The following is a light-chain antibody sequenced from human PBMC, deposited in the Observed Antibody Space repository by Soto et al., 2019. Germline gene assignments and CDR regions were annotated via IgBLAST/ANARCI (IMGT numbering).Light chain of an antibody. Sequence: EIVFTQSPGTLSLSPGERATLSCRASQSVSSSYLAWYQQKPGQAPRLLIYGAYSRATGIQDRFSGSGSGTDFTLTIRRLEPEEFAVYYCKQYGSSPITVGQGPRLEI. V-gene: IGKV3-20*01. J-gene: IGKJ5*01. CDR2: GAY. CDR1: QSVSSSY. CDR3: KQYGSSPIT.